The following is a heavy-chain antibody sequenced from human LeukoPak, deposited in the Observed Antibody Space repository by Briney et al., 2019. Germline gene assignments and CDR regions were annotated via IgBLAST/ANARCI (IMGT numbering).Heavy chain of an antibody. CDR1: GGTFSSYA. CDR2: IIPIFGTA. D-gene: IGHD2-15*01. J-gene: IGHJ6*03. V-gene: IGHV1-69*06. Sequence: GASVKVSCKASGGTFSSYAISWVRQAPGQGLEWMGGIIPIFGTANYAQKFQGRVTITADKSTSTAYMELSSLRSGDTAVYYCARVSHCSGGSCYFRGYYYYMDVWGKGTTVTVSS. CDR3: ARVSHCSGGSCYFRGYYYYMDV.